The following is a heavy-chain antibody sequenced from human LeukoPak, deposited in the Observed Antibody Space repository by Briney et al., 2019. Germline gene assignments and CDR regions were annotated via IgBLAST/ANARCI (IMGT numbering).Heavy chain of an antibody. CDR3: ARDRTTMIRGIYPGDY. D-gene: IGHD3-10*01. V-gene: IGHV1-2*02. CDR2: INPTSGVT. J-gene: IGHJ4*02. CDR1: GYTFTAYY. Sequence: ASVKVSCKASGYTFTAYYMHWVRQAPGQGLEWMGWINPTSGVTNYAQKFQGRVTMTRDTSISTAYMDLSRLRSGDTAVYYCARDRTTMIRGIYPGDYWGQGTLVTVSS.